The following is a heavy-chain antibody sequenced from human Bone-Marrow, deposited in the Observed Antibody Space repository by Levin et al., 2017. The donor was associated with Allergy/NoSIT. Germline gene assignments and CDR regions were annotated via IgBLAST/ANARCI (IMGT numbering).Heavy chain of an antibody. CDR3: ARIKNYDSSGYAF. V-gene: IGHV1-69*02. CDR1: GGTFSDYM. D-gene: IGHD3-22*01. J-gene: IGHJ4*02. Sequence: SVKVSCKASGGTFSDYMFSWMRQAPGQGLEWMGRIIPTIGIPNYAQKFQGRFTMTADISTTTVYMELSGLRSDDTAVYYCARIKNYDSSGYAFWGQGTLVTVSS. CDR2: IIPTIGIP.